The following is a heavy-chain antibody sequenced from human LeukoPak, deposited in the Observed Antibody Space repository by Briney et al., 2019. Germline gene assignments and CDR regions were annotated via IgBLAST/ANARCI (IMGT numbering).Heavy chain of an antibody. D-gene: IGHD2-2*01. CDR1: GGSFSGYY. V-gene: IGHV4-34*01. Sequence: PSETLSLTCAVYGGSFSGYYWSWIRQPPGKGLEWIGEINHSGSTNYNPSLKSRVTISVDTSKNQFSLKLSSVTAADTAVYYCETYCSSTSCSYYYGMDVWGQGTTVTVPS. CDR3: ETYCSSTSCSYYYGMDV. J-gene: IGHJ6*02. CDR2: INHSGST.